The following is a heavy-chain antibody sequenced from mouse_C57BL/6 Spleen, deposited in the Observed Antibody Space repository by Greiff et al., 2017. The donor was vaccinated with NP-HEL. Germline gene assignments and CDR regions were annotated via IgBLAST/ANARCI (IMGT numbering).Heavy chain of an antibody. V-gene: IGHV1-26*01. D-gene: IGHD3-2*02. J-gene: IGHJ3*01. CDR1: GYTFTDYY. Sequence: VQLQQSGPELVKPGASVKISCKASGYTFTDYYMNWVKQSHGKSLEWIGDINPNNGGTSYNQKFKGKATLTVDKSSSTAYMELRSLTSEDSAVYYCATLDSSGYGAYWGQGTLVTVSA. CDR2: INPNNGGT. CDR3: ATLDSSGYGAY.